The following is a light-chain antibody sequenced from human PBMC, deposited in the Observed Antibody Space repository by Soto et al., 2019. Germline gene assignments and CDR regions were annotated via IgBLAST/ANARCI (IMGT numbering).Light chain of an antibody. Sequence: EIVMTQSSVTLSVSPGERGTLSCRASQSVSSNLAWYQQKPGQAPRLLIYGASTRATGVPARFSGSGSGIEFTLTISSLQAEDFAVYYRQQYNNWPYTFGQGTKLEIK. CDR1: QSVSSN. J-gene: IGKJ2*01. CDR3: QQYNNWPYT. V-gene: IGKV3-15*01. CDR2: GAS.